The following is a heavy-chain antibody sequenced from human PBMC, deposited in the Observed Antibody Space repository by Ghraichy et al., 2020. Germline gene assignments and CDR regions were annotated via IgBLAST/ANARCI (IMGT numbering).Heavy chain of an antibody. D-gene: IGHD4-17*01. V-gene: IGHV3-30-3*01. CDR1: GFTFSSYA. J-gene: IGHJ5*02. CDR3: ARDRRGLRSMWFDP. Sequence: GGSLRLSCAASGFTFSSYAMYWVRQAPGKGLEWVAVISYDGSNKYYADSVKGRFTISRDNSKNTLYLQMNSLRAEDTAVYYCARDRRGLRSMWFDPWGQGTLVTVSS. CDR2: ISYDGSNK.